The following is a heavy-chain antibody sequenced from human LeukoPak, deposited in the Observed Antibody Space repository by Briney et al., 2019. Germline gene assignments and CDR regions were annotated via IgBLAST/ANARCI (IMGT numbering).Heavy chain of an antibody. D-gene: IGHD4-17*01. V-gene: IGHV1-3*01. CDR1: GYTFTSYA. CDR2: INAGNGNT. J-gene: IGHJ5*02. CDR3: AMDNYGDYASRWFDP. Sequence: ASVKVSFKASGYTFTSYAMHWVCQAPGQRLEWMGWINAGNGNTKYSQKFQGRVTITRDTSASTAYMELSSLRSEDTAVYYCAMDNYGDYASRWFDPWGQGTLVTVSS.